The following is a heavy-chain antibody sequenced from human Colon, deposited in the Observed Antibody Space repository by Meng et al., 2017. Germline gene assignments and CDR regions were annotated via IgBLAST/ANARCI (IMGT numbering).Heavy chain of an antibody. CDR1: GGSISSGDYD. CDR2: STTVGLP. V-gene: IGHV4-30-4*01. J-gene: IGHJ1*01. CDR3: LRGSGGSV. Sequence: QVQLQESGPGLVKPSQTLSLTCTVTGGSISSGDYDCSCIRQPPGKGPWSGLGTSTTVGLPTTMSADTSKIQFSLKLSSVTAADAAVYHCLRGSGGSVWGQGTLVTVSS. D-gene: IGHD3-10*01.